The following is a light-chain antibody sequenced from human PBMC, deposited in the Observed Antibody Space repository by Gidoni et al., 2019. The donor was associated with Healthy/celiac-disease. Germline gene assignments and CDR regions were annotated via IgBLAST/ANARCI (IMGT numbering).Light chain of an antibody. J-gene: IGKJ1*01. Sequence: EIVLTQYPATLSLSPGDRATRSCRASQSVSSYLARYQQELGQAPRLLIYDASNRATGVPARFSGSGSGTDFTLTISSLEPEDFAVYYWQQRSNWWTFGQGTKVEIK. CDR1: QSVSSY. CDR2: DAS. V-gene: IGKV3-11*01. CDR3: QQRSNWWT.